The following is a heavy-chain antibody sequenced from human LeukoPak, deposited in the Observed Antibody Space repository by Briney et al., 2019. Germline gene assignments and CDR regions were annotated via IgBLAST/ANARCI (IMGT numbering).Heavy chain of an antibody. CDR2: IYYSGST. J-gene: IGHJ4*02. CDR3: ASRDDSSAAYYFDY. CDR1: GGSISSSSYS. V-gene: IGHV4-39*01. Sequence: SETLSLTCTVSGGSISSSSYSWGWIRQPPGEGLEWIGSIYYSGSTYYNPSLKSRVTISVDTSKNQFSLKVRSVTAADTAVYYCASRDDSSAAYYFDYWGQGTLVTVSS. D-gene: IGHD3-16*01.